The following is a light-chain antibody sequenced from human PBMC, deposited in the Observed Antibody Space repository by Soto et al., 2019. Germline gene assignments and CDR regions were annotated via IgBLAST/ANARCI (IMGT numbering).Light chain of an antibody. CDR3: QQYGSSPWP. Sequence: ESRLTQSPGTLSLSPGQRATLSCRASQSVSSSYLAWYQQKPGQAPRLLIYGASSRATGIPDRFSGSGSGTDFTLTITRLEPEDFAVYYCQQYGSSPWPFGQGTKV. J-gene: IGKJ1*01. V-gene: IGKV3-20*01. CDR1: QSVSSSY. CDR2: GAS.